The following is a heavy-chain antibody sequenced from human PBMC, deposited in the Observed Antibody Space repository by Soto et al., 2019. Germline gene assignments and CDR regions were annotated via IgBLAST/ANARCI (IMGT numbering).Heavy chain of an antibody. CDR2: IYHSGNT. D-gene: IGHD4-17*01. V-gene: IGHV4-38-2*02. CDR3: ARDPLGDYAV. J-gene: IGHJ4*02. Sequence: PSETLSLTCAVSGYSISSGYYWGWIRQPPGKGLEWIGSIYHSGNTYYNPSLKSRVTISVDTSKNQFSLKLSSVTAADTAVYYCARDPLGDYAVWGQGTLVTVSS. CDR1: GYSISSGYY.